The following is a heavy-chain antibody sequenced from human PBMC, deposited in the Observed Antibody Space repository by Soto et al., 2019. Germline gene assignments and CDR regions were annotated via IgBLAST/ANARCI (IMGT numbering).Heavy chain of an antibody. V-gene: IGHV1-18*04. CDR1: GYAFSNFG. Sequence: ASVKVSCKASGYAFSNFGINWVRQAPGQGLEWMGWITPYNGNANYAQKHQDRLTITTDTSTNTAYLELRSLRSDDTAVYFCARARMYSGAYHDYWGQGTLVTVSS. J-gene: IGHJ4*02. D-gene: IGHD1-26*01. CDR3: ARARMYSGAYHDY. CDR2: ITPYNGNA.